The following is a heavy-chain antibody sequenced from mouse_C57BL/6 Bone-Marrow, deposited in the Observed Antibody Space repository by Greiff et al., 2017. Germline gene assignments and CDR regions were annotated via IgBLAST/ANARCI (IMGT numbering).Heavy chain of an antibody. CDR3: TFTVVASFDY. Sequence: VQLMESGAELVRPGASVKLSCTASGFNIKDDYMHWVKQRPEQGLEWIGWIDTENGDTEYASQFQGKATITADPSTHTAHLLLSCLTSEDTAVYYFTFTVVASFDYWGQGTTLTVSS. CDR2: IDTENGDT. J-gene: IGHJ2*01. CDR1: GFNIKDDY. V-gene: IGHV14-4*01. D-gene: IGHD1-1*01.